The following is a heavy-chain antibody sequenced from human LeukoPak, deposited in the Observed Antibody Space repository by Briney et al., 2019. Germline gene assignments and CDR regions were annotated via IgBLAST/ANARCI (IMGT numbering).Heavy chain of an antibody. D-gene: IGHD3-3*01. J-gene: IGHJ6*03. CDR3: ARGLWSGYYRYYYYYMDV. V-gene: IGHV4-34*01. Sequence: SETLSLTCAVYGGSFSGYYWSWIRQPPGKGLEWIGEINHSGSTNYNPSLKSRVTISVDTSKNQFSLKLSSVTAADTAVYYCARGLWSGYYRYYYYYMDVWGKGTTVTISS. CDR2: INHSGST. CDR1: GGSFSGYY.